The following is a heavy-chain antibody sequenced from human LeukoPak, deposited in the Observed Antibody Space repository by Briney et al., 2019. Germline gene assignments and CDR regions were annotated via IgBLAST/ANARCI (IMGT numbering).Heavy chain of an antibody. D-gene: IGHD3-22*01. Sequence: SETLSLTCTVSGGSISSYYWSWIRQPPGKGLEWIGYIYYSGSTNYNPSLKSRVTISVDTSKNQFSLKLSSVTAADTAVYYCASYDSSGYVDYWGQGTLVTVSS. CDR1: GGSISSYY. CDR2: IYYSGST. CDR3: ASYDSSGYVDY. J-gene: IGHJ4*02. V-gene: IGHV4-59*08.